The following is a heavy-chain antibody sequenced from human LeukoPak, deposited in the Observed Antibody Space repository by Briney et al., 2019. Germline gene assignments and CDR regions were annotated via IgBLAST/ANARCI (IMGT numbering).Heavy chain of an antibody. CDR3: ARVLSGSEVPVVPAAMFSRYRYYMDV. CDR1: GYIFTSYG. J-gene: IGHJ6*03. Sequence: ASVKVSCKASGYIFTSYGISWVRQAPRQGLEGMGWISAYNGNTNYAQRLQGRVTMTTYTCTSTAYMELRSLRSVDTAVYYCARVLSGSEVPVVPAAMFSRYRYYMDVWGKGTRVTVSS. D-gene: IGHD2-2*01. V-gene: IGHV1-18*01. CDR2: ISAYNGNT.